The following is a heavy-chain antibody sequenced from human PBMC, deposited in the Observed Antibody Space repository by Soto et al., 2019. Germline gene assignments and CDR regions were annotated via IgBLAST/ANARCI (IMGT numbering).Heavy chain of an antibody. CDR2: IKQDGSEK. V-gene: IGHV3-7*01. D-gene: IGHD2-8*01. J-gene: IGHJ4*02. Sequence: GGSLRLSCAASGFTFSSYWMSWVRQAPGKGLEWVANIKQDGSEKYYVDSVKGRFTISRDNAKNSLYLQMNSLRAEDTAVYYCAREGRYCTNGVCYYFDYWGQGTLVTVSS. CDR1: GFTFSSYW. CDR3: AREGRYCTNGVCYYFDY.